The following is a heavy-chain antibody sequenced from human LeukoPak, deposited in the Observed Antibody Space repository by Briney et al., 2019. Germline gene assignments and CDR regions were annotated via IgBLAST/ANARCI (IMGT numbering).Heavy chain of an antibody. V-gene: IGHV3-7*01. J-gene: IGHJ4*02. Sequence: GGSLRLSCAASGFPFNNYWMIWVRQAPGKGLEWVATIKQDGSESYYVDSVKGRFTISRDNAKNSLYLQMTNLRAEDTSVYYCARDNSGTYYLSAFDYWDQGTLVTVSS. CDR2: IKQDGSES. CDR1: GFPFNNYW. D-gene: IGHD1-26*01. CDR3: ARDNSGTYYLSAFDY.